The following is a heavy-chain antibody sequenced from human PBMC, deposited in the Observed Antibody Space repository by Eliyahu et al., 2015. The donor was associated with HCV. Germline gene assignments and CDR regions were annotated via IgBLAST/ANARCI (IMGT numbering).Heavy chain of an antibody. Sequence: QTTLKESGPALVKPTETLTLTCAFSGFSLKSSGVGVGWIRQSPLKALXWLALIYWNGEQRYNPALNDRGSITKDTSRNQVVLTVTNVDPADTGTYYCVHTAQWFGELSSRGFDFWGQGTLVTVSS. CDR2: IYWNGEQ. CDR3: VHTAQWFGELSSRGFDF. CDR1: GFSLKSSGVG. D-gene: IGHD3-10*01. V-gene: IGHV2-5*04. J-gene: IGHJ4*02.